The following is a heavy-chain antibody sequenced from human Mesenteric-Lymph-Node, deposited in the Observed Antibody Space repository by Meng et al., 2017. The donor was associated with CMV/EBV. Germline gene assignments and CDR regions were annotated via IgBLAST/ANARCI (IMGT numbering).Heavy chain of an antibody. Sequence: SCKASGYTFTGYYIHWVRQAPGQGLGWMGWINPYTGGTNYAQKFQGRVTMTRDTSISTAYMELTRLRSDDTALYYCARAVEGNYYFDNWGQGTLVTVSS. CDR1: GYTFTGYY. CDR3: ARAVEGNYYFDN. J-gene: IGHJ4*02. CDR2: INPYTGGT. V-gene: IGHV1-2*02. D-gene: IGHD1-7*01.